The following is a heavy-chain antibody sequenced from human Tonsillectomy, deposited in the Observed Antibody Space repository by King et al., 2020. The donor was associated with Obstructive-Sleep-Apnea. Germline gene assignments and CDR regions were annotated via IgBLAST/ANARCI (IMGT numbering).Heavy chain of an antibody. V-gene: IGHV3-74*01. Sequence: VQLVQSGGGLVQPGGSLRLSCAASGFTLRRYWMHWVRQAPGKGLVWVSGIKSDGIRTNYADSVKGRFTISRDNAKNTLYLQMNSLRAEDTAIYYCARELYGDYGVDYWGQGTLVTVSS. D-gene: IGHD4-17*01. J-gene: IGHJ4*02. CDR3: ARELYGDYGVDY. CDR1: GFTLRRYW. CDR2: IKSDGIRT.